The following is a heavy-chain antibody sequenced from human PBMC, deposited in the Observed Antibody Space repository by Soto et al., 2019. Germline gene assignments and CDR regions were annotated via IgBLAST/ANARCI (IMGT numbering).Heavy chain of an antibody. V-gene: IGHV3-72*01. CDR3: ARAEFGHGGDV. J-gene: IGHJ6*02. CDR1: GFTSSDHY. Sequence: EVELVESGGGLVQAGGSLRVSCGVSGFTSSDHYMDLVRQAPGKGLEWVGRTANKRSRYTTEYAGAVKGRFIISRDDSKNSVYLQMNSRKIEDTAVYYWARAEFGHGGDVGGQGTTVTVTS. CDR2: TANKRSRYTT. D-gene: IGHD3-16*01.